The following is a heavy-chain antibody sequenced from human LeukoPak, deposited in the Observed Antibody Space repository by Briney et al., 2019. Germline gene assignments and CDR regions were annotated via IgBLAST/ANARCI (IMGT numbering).Heavy chain of an antibody. J-gene: IGHJ4*02. Sequence: SVKVSCKASGGTFSSYAISWVRQAPGQGLEWMGGIIPIFGTANYAQRFQGRVTITADESASTAYMELSSLRSEDTAVYYCARVPPATILGVDNDYWGQGTLVTVSS. V-gene: IGHV1-69*01. CDR1: GGTFSSYA. D-gene: IGHD3-3*01. CDR2: IIPIFGTA. CDR3: ARVPPATILGVDNDY.